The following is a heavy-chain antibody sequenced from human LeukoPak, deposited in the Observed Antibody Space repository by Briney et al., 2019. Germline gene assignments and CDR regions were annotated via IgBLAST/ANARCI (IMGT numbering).Heavy chain of an antibody. J-gene: IGHJ4*02. D-gene: IGHD6-13*01. V-gene: IGHV1-18*01. CDR1: GYTFSSYG. Sequence: ASVKVSFKASGYTFSSYGISWVRQAPGQGPEWMGWLSAYDGNTNYAQNVQGRVTLTTDTSTSTAYMELRSLRSDDTAFYYCARDNKVASGSGFDYWGQGTLVTVSS. CDR2: LSAYDGNT. CDR3: ARDNKVASGSGFDY.